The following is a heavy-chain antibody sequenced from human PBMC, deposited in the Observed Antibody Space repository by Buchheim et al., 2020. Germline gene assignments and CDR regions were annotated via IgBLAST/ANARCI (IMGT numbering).Heavy chain of an antibody. Sequence: QVQLVQSGAEVKKPGASVKVSCKASGYTFTRYYMHWVRQAPGQGLEWMGIIYPSGTSTSYAQKFQGRVTMTRDTSTSTVYMELGSLRSEDTAVYYCARSLVVVPAAIRGGIGYWGQGTL. J-gene: IGHJ4*02. D-gene: IGHD2-2*02. CDR3: ARSLVVVPAAIRGGIGY. V-gene: IGHV1-46*01. CDR1: GYTFTRYY. CDR2: IYPSGTST.